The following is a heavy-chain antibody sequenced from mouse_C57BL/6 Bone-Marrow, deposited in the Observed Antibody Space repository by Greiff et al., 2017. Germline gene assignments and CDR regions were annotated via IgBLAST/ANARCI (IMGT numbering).Heavy chain of an antibody. CDR3: ARDLLRAMDY. V-gene: IGHV5-16*01. Sequence: VQLKESEGGLVQPGSSMKLSCTASGFTFSDYYMAWVRQVPEKGLEWVANINYDGSSTYYLDSLKSRFIISRDNAKNILYLQMSSLKSEDTATYYCARDLLRAMDYWGQGTSVTVSS. D-gene: IGHD1-1*01. CDR1: GFTFSDYY. CDR2: INYDGSST. J-gene: IGHJ4*01.